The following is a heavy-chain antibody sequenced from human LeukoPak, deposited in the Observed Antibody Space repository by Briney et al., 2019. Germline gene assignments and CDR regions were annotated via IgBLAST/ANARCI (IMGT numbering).Heavy chain of an antibody. D-gene: IGHD3-10*01. CDR2: INHSGST. V-gene: IGHV4-34*01. CDR1: GGSFSGYY. Sequence: PSETLSLTCAVYGGSFSGYYWSWIRQPPGKGLEWIGEINHSGSTNYNPSLKSRVTISVDTSKNQFSLKLSSVTAADTAVYYCARGWTYYGSGRQLGDPWGQGTLVTVSS. CDR3: ARGWTYYGSGRQLGDP. J-gene: IGHJ5*02.